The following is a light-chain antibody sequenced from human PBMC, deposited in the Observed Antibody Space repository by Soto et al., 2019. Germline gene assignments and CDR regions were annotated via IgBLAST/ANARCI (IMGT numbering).Light chain of an antibody. CDR3: QVWDSSSDHPVV. CDR1: NIGSKS. Sequence: SSELTQPPSVSVAPGKTARITWGGNNIGSKSVHWYQQKPGQAPVLVIYYDSDRPSGIPERFSGSNSGNTATLTISRVEAGDEADYYCQVWDSSSDHPVVFGGGTKLTVL. CDR2: YDS. V-gene: IGLV3-21*04. J-gene: IGLJ2*01.